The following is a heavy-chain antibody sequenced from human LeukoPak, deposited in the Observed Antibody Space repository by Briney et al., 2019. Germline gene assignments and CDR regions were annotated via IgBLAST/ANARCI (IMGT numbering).Heavy chain of an antibody. CDR2: ISSSGSTI. Sequence: QPGGSLRLSCAASGFTFRSYEMNWVRQAPGKGLEWVSYISSSGSTIYYADSVKGRFTISRDNAKNSLYLQMNSLRAEDTAVYYCARAIADTAMAPDYWGQGTLVTVSS. D-gene: IGHD5-18*01. V-gene: IGHV3-48*03. CDR3: ARAIADTAMAPDY. J-gene: IGHJ4*02. CDR1: GFTFRSYE.